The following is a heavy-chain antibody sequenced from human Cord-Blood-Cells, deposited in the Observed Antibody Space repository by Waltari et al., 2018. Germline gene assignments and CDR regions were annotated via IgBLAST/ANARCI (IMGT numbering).Heavy chain of an antibody. CDR3: ARGRVYDIVVVPAAKGAFDI. D-gene: IGHD2-2*01. J-gene: IGHJ3*02. CDR1: GYSISSGYS. CDR2: IYHSGST. Sequence: QVQLQESGPGLVKPSETLSLTCTVSGYSISSGYSWGWIRQPPGKGLEWIGSIYHSGSTYYNPSLKSRVTISVDTSKNQFSLKLSSVTAADTAVYYCARGRVYDIVVVPAAKGAFDIWGQGTMVTVSS. V-gene: IGHV4-38-2*02.